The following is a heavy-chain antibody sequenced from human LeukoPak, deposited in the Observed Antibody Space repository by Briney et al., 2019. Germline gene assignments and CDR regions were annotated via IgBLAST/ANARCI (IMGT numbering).Heavy chain of an antibody. CDR2: ISPDGSNK. D-gene: IGHD3-16*01. CDR3: ARGYDSNLDYYYYMDV. J-gene: IGHJ6*03. V-gene: IGHV3-30*03. CDR1: GFTFSTYG. Sequence: GRSLGLSCVVSGFTFSTYGMHWVRQAPGKGLEWVAVISPDGSNKYYVDSVKGRFTISRDNSKNTLYVQMNSLRAEDTAVYFCARGYDSNLDYYYYMDVWGKGTTVTVSS.